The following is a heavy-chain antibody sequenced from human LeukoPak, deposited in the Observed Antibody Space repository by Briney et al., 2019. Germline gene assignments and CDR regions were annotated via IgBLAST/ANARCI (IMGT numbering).Heavy chain of an antibody. J-gene: IGHJ1*01. Sequence: GGSLRLSCTASGFSFSDYGMHWVRQAPGQGLEWVTLISYDGRNKYYADSVKGRFTISRDNSKNTVFLQMNSLRAEDTAIYYCAKDADVVVPEYFQYWGQGTLVTVSS. V-gene: IGHV3-30*18. CDR2: ISYDGRNK. CDR1: GFSFSDYG. CDR3: AKDADVVVPEYFQY. D-gene: IGHD2-15*01.